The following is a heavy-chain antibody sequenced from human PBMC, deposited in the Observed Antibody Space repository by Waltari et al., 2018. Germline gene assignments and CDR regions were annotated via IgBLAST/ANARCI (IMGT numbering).Heavy chain of an antibody. CDR1: GFIFNDFA. V-gene: IGHV3-30*01. CDR2: IGYDGSVK. CDR3: AKGTEPYTGGWYITR. J-gene: IGHJ3*01. D-gene: IGHD6-19*01. Sequence: QEHLVESGGGVVHPGKSLRLSCAASGFIFNDFAMHWVRQAQGKGLEWVAVIGYDGSVKYYADSVKGRFTISRDNSQKMMYLQMNSLSAEDTSLYYCAKGTEPYTGGWYITRWGHGTMVTVSS.